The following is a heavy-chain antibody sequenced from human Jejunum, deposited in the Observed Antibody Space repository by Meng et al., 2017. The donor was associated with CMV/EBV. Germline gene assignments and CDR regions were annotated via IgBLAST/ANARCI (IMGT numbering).Heavy chain of an antibody. D-gene: IGHD6-19*01. CDR3: ATNTSGSHFGA. CDR2: VYYSGSA. Sequence: VSGGPIVSTSYYWGWVRQPPGRALEWIGSVYYSGSAHYNPSLKSRLTISVDTSRNQFYLTLDSVTAADTAVYYCATNTSGSHFGAWGQGTLVTVSS. J-gene: IGHJ4*02. CDR1: GGPIVSTSYY. V-gene: IGHV4-39*01.